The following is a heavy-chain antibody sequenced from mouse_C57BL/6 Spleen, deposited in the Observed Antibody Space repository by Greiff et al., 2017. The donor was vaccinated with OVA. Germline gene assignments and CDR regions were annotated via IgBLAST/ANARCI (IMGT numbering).Heavy chain of an antibody. CDR1: GFSLTSYG. D-gene: IGHD2-3*01. J-gene: IGHJ2*01. V-gene: IGHV2-6-1*01. CDR2: IWSDGST. Sequence: VMLVESGPGLVAPSQSLSITCTVSGFSLTSYGVHWVRQPPGKGLEWLVVIWSDGSTTYNSAPKSRLSISKDNSKSQVFLKMNSLHTDNTAIYYCARQDGYYPYFDYWGQGTTVTVSS. CDR3: ARQDGYYPYFDY.